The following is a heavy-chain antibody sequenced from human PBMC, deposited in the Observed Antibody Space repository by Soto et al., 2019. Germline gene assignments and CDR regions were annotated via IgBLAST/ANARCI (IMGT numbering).Heavy chain of an antibody. D-gene: IGHD1-7*01. CDR2: IYPGDSDT. CDR3: ACQYNWNYDAFDI. J-gene: IGHJ3*02. CDR1: GYSFTSYW. Sequence: GESLKISCKGSGYSFTSYWIGWVRQMPGKGLEWMGIIYPGDSDTRYSPSFQGQVTISADKSISTAYLQLSSLKASDTAMYYGACQYNWNYDAFDIWGQGTMVTVSS. V-gene: IGHV5-51*01.